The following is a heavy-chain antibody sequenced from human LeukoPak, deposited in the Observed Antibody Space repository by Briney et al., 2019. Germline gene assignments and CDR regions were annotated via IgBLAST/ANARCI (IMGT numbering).Heavy chain of an antibody. CDR3: ARLGLYYYDSSGYYYGY. V-gene: IGHV5-51*01. J-gene: IGHJ4*02. CDR1: GYSFTSYW. Sequence: GESLKISCKGSGYSFTSYWIGWVRQMPGKGLEWMGIIYPGDSDTRYSPSFQGQVTISADKSISTAYLQWSSLKASDTAMYYCARLGLYYYDSSGYYYGYWGQGTLVPVSS. D-gene: IGHD3-22*01. CDR2: IYPGDSDT.